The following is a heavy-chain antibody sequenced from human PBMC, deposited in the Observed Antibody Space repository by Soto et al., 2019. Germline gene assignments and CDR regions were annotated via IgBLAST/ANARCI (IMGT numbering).Heavy chain of an antibody. CDR2: AYYSGST. Sequence: PESLSLTCTVSGPSIGSFYWGWVRQPPGKVLEWIGYAYYSGSTNYNPSLKTRVPILVANPKTQSSLSLSSVTAADTAVYYCARDYRYAGFDSTGYYYGGHFDSWGQGTLVTVS. J-gene: IGHJ4*02. D-gene: IGHD3-22*01. CDR3: ARDYRYAGFDSTGYYYGGHFDS. CDR1: GPSIGSFY. V-gene: IGHV4-59*01.